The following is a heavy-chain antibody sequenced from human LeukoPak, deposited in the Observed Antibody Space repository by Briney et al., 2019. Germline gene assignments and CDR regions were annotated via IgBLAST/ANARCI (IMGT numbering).Heavy chain of an antibody. V-gene: IGHV3-53*01. J-gene: IGHJ4*02. CDR3: ARDCCNSAWYSD. D-gene: IGHD2/OR15-2a*01. CDR2: IYSDSNT. Sequence: GGSLRLSCAASGFTVSSNFMTWVRQAPGKGLEWVSFIYSDSNTYYAASVKGRFTISTDNSKNTLYLKMNSLRAEDTAVYYCARDCCNSAWYSDWGQGTLVTVSS. CDR1: GFTVSSNF.